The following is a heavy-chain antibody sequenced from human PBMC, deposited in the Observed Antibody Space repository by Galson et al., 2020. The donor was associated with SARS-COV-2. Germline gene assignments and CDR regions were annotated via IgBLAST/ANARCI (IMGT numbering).Heavy chain of an antibody. D-gene: IGHD4-17*01. CDR2: ISWNSGSI. V-gene: IGHV3-9*01. CDR3: AKVGDEGGYGDYFSW. Sequence: GGSLRLSCAASGFTFDDYAMHWVRQAPGKGLEWVSGISWNSGSIGYADSVKGRFTISRDNAKNSLYLQMNSLRAEDTALYYCAKVGDEGGYGDYFSWWGQGTLVTVSS. J-gene: IGHJ4*02. CDR1: GFTFDDYA.